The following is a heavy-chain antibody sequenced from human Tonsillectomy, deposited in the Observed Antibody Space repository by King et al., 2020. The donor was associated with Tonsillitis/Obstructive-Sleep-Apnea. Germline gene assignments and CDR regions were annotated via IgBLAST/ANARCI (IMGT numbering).Heavy chain of an antibody. CDR2: IWYDGSNK. CDR3: ARESSSWLGIDY. Sequence: VQLVESGGGVVQPGRSLRLSCAASGFTFSSYGMHWVRQAPGKGLEWVAVIWYDGSNKYYADSVKGRFTISRDNSKNTLYLQMNSLRAEDTAVYYCARESSSWLGIDYWGQGTLVTVSS. CDR1: GFTFSSYG. J-gene: IGHJ4*02. D-gene: IGHD6-13*01. V-gene: IGHV3-33*01.